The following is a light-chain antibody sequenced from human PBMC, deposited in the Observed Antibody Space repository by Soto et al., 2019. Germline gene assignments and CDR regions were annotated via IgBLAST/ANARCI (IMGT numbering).Light chain of an antibody. CDR3: MQGIYWPPYT. V-gene: IGKV2-30*01. CDR2: KVS. CDR1: QSLVYSDGITY. J-gene: IGKJ2*01. Sequence: DVVLTQSPLSLPVIVGQPASISCRSSQSLVYSDGITYLSWFHQRPGQSPRRLIYKVSNRDSGXPXRXIGSGSVTDFTLKISRVEAEDVGVYYCMQGIYWPPYTFGQGPKLDIK.